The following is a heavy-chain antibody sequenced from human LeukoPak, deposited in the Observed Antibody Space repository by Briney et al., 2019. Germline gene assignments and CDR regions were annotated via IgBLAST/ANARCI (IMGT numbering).Heavy chain of an antibody. CDR3: AKDKWLRVYFYYYMGG. CDR2: ITWNGDST. Sequence: PGGSLRLSCAASGFNFDDYNMHWLRQATGKGLEWLSLITWNGDSTHYADSVEGRFPISRDNRKNSLYLQMNSMRTDDSALYFCAKDKWLRVYFYYYMGGWGKGATVTVAS. J-gene: IGHJ6*03. V-gene: IGHV3-43*01. CDR1: GFNFDDYN. D-gene: IGHD5-12*01.